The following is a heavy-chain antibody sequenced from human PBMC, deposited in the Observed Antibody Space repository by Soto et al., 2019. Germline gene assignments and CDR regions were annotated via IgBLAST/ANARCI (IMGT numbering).Heavy chain of an antibody. CDR2: IQSGGPK. D-gene: IGHD2-15*01. Sequence: EVQLLEAGGGLVQPGGSLRLSCAASGFTVSSKYMSWVRQAPGKGLEWVSLIQSGGPKYYADSVKGRFTISRDTSENTVHLQMDSLRAEDTAVYYCARDDVLCDGGRCYGVPLDVWGKVTTVTVSS. V-gene: IGHV3-66*01. J-gene: IGHJ6*04. CDR3: ARDDVLCDGGRCYGVPLDV. CDR1: GFTVSSKY.